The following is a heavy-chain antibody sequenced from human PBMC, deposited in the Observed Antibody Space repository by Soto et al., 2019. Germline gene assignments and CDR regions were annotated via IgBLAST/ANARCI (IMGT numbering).Heavy chain of an antibody. Sequence: QVQLVQSGAEVKKPGASVKVSCKASGYTFTSYYMHWVRQAPGQGLEWMGIINPSDSKIYAHKFQGRVTMTRVTSTSTVYMELSSLRSEDTAVYYCARVYCSGGSGYSIYYWCQGTLFTFSS. D-gene: IGHD2-15*01. CDR3: ARVYCSGGSGYSIYY. CDR2: INPSDSK. CDR1: GYTFTSYY. V-gene: IGHV1-46*03. J-gene: IGHJ4*02.